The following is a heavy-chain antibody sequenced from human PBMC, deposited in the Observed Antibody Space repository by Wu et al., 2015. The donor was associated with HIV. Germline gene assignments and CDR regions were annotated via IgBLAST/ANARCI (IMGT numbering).Heavy chain of an antibody. V-gene: IGHV1-69*12. Sequence: QVQLVQSGAEVKKPGSSVKVSCKASGGTFSSYAISWVRQAPGQGLEWMGGIIPIFGTANYAQKFQGRVTITADESTSTAYMELSSLRSEDTAVYYCARVRYYDAKGGPNSFDPWGQGTLVTVSS. CDR2: IIPIFGTA. J-gene: IGHJ5*02. D-gene: IGHD3-22*01. CDR1: GGTFSSYA. CDR3: ARVRYYDAKGGPNSFDP.